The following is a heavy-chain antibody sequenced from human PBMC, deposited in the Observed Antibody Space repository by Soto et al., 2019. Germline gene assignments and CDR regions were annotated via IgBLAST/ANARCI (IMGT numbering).Heavy chain of an antibody. J-gene: IGHJ5*02. Sequence: PGESLKISCKGSGYSFTSYWIGWVRQMPGKGLEWMGIIYPGDSDTRYSPSFQGQVTISADKSISTAYLQWSSLKASDTAMYYCARHGFIAAAGWWHVSNGFDPWGQGTLVTVSS. D-gene: IGHD6-13*01. V-gene: IGHV5-51*01. CDR1: GYSFTSYW. CDR3: ARHGFIAAAGWWHVSNGFDP. CDR2: IYPGDSDT.